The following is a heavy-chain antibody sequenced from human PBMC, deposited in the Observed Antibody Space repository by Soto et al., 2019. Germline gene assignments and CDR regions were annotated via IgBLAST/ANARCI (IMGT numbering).Heavy chain of an antibody. V-gene: IGHV1-18*01. CDR1: CYTFPSYG. CDR2: ISAYNGNT. J-gene: IGHJ4*02. Sequence: ASVKVSCTASCYTFPSYGISWVRHAPGQGLEWMGWISAYNGNTNYAQKLQGRVTMTTDTSTSTAYMELRSLRSDDTAVYYCARDYPSEYSSGWFDFDYWGQGTVVTVSS. D-gene: IGHD6-19*01. CDR3: ARDYPSEYSSGWFDFDY.